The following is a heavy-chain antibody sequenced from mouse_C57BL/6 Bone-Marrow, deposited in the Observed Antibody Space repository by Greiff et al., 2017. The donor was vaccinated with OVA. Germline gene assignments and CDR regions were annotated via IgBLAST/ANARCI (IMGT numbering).Heavy chain of an antibody. D-gene: IGHD1-1*01. J-gene: IGHJ1*03. CDR2: ISNGGGST. Sequence: EVKVEESGGGLVQPGGSLKLSCAASGFTFSDYYMYWVRQTPEKRLEWVAYISNGGGSTYYPDTVKGRFTISRDNAKNTLYLQMSRLKSEDTAMYYCARVVYYGSSGYFDVWGTGTTVTVSS. CDR3: ARVVYYGSSGYFDV. V-gene: IGHV5-12*01. CDR1: GFTFSDYY.